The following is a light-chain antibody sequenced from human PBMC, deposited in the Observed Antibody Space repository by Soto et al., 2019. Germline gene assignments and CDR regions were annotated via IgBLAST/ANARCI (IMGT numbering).Light chain of an antibody. CDR2: GAS. CDR3: LHHGSSLWT. CDR1: QSVSSSY. J-gene: IGKJ1*01. Sequence: ESLLTQSPGTLSLSPGERATLSCRASQSVSSSYLAWYQQKPGQAPRLLIYGASTRATGIPARFSGSGSGTDFTLTISRLEPEDFAMYYCLHHGSSLWTFGQGTKVDI. V-gene: IGKV3-20*01.